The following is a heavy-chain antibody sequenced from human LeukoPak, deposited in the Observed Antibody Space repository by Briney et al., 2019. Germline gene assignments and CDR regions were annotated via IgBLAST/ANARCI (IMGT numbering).Heavy chain of an antibody. CDR1: GFTFSGSA. Sequence: GGSLRLSCAASGFTFSGSAMHWVRQASGKGLEWVGRIRTKANSYATAYAASVKGRFTISRDDSKNTAYLHMNSLKTEDTAVYYCTRHSGTTSDAFYIWGQGTMVTVSS. J-gene: IGHJ3*02. V-gene: IGHV3-73*01. CDR2: IRTKANSYAT. CDR3: TRHSGTTSDAFYI. D-gene: IGHD1-1*01.